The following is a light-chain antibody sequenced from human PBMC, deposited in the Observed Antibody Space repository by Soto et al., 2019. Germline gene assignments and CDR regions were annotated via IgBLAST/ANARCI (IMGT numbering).Light chain of an antibody. CDR3: LHRMNWPLT. CDR1: QSVSSSY. CDR2: DAY. V-gene: IGKV3D-20*02. J-gene: IGKJ5*01. Sequence: EIVLTQSPGTLSLSPGERDTLSCMASQSVSSSYLAWYQQKPGQDPRLLIYDAYERATGITARFSGSGSETDFTLTISSLEPEDFGVYYCLHRMNWPLTVGQGTRLEIK.